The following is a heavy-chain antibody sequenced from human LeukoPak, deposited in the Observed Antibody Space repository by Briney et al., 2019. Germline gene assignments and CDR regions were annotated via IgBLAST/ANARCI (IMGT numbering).Heavy chain of an antibody. CDR3: ARRFLGYCSGGSCYNYRYYYYYMDV. CDR2: INHSGST. J-gene: IGHJ6*03. Sequence: PSETLSLTCAVYGGSFSGYYWSWIRQPPGKGLEWIGEINHSGSTNYNPSLKSRVTISVDTSKNQFSLKLSSVTAADTAVYYCARRFLGYCSGGSCYNYRYYYYYMDVWGKGTTVTISS. D-gene: IGHD2-15*01. CDR1: GGSFSGYY. V-gene: IGHV4-34*01.